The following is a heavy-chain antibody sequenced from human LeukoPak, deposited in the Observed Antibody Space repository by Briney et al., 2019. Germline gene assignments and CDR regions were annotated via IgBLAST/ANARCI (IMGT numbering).Heavy chain of an antibody. V-gene: IGHV3-30*18. CDR1: GFTFSSYG. CDR3: AKELIVGAGDY. Sequence: GRSLRLSCAASGFTFSSYGMHWVRQAPGKGLEWVAVISYDGSNKYYADSVKGRFTISRDNSKNTLCLQMNSLRAEDTAVYYCAKELIVGAGDYWGQGTLVTVSS. CDR2: ISYDGSNK. J-gene: IGHJ4*02. D-gene: IGHD1-26*01.